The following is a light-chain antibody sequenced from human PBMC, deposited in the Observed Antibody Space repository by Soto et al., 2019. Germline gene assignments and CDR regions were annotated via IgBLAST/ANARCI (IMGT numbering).Light chain of an antibody. Sequence: EIVMTQSPATLSVSPGERATLSCRASQSVYSNLAWYQQKPGQAPRLLIYGASTRATRVPARFSGSGSGTDFTLTINSLQSEDFVVYDWSQYYNWPFTFGPGTKVDIK. V-gene: IGKV3-15*01. CDR3: SQYYNWPFT. CDR2: GAS. J-gene: IGKJ3*01. CDR1: QSVYSN.